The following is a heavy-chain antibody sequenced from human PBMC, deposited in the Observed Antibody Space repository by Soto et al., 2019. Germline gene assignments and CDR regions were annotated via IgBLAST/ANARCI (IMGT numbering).Heavy chain of an antibody. Sequence: QVQLVQSGAEVKKPGASVKVSCKASGYTFTSYDINWVRQATGQGLEWMGWMNPNSGNTGYAQQFKGRVAMPRNTSISTAYMELSSLRSEDTAVYYCARGYYYGSGSSPDYWGQGTLVTVSS. D-gene: IGHD3-10*01. J-gene: IGHJ4*02. CDR3: ARGYYYGSGSSPDY. V-gene: IGHV1-8*01. CDR1: GYTFTSYD. CDR2: MNPNSGNT.